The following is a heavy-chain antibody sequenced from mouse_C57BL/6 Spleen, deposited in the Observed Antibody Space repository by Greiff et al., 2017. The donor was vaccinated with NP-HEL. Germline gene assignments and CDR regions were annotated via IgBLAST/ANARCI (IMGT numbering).Heavy chain of an antibody. CDR1: GYTFTSYW. J-gene: IGHJ2*01. Sequence: VQLQQPGAELVRPGTSVKLSCKASGYTFTSYWMHWVKQRPGQGLEWIGVIDPSDSYTNYNQKFKGKATLTVDTSSSTAYMQLSSLTSEDSAVYYCARSPYYYGGNYFDYWGQGTTLTVSS. CDR2: IDPSDSYT. V-gene: IGHV1-59*01. CDR3: ARSPYYYGGNYFDY. D-gene: IGHD1-1*01.